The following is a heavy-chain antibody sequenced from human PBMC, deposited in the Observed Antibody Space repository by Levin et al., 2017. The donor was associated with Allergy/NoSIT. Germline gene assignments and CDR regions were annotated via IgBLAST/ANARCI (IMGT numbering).Heavy chain of an antibody. V-gene: IGHV1-69-2*01. J-gene: IGHJ4*02. CDR2: IDPEDGDT. Sequence: KISCKVSGHTFIDFYIHWVKQAPGKGLEWMGLIDPEDGDTVFAGKFRDRVTVVADRSSDTVYMDLRNLRSDDTAVYFCATQMHYRSDSYVGDRPLEAWGQGTLVTVSS. D-gene: IGHD3-10*01. CDR3: ATQMHYRSDSYVGDRPLEA. CDR1: GHTFIDFY.